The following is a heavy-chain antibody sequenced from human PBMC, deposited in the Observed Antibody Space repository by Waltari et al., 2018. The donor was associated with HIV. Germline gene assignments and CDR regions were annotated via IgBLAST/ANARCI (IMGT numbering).Heavy chain of an antibody. J-gene: IGHJ5*02. V-gene: IGHV4-39*01. D-gene: IGHD1-7*01. CDR1: GGSISSSSYY. CDR2: IYYSGST. Sequence: QLQLQESGPGLVKPSETLSLTCTVSGGSISSSSYYWGWIRQPPGKGLEWIGSIYYSGSTYYNPSLKSRVTISVDTSKNQFSLKLSSVTAADTAVYYCARQKRTTVWFDPWGQGTLVTVSS. CDR3: ARQKRTTVWFDP.